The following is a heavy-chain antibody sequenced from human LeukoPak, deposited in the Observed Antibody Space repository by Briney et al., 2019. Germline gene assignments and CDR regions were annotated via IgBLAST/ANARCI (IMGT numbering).Heavy chain of an antibody. D-gene: IGHD6-13*01. J-gene: IGHJ4*02. Sequence: ASVKVSCKASGYTFTSYYMHWVRQAPGQGLEWMGIINPSGGSTSYAQKFQGRVTMTRDTSTSTVYMELSSLRSEDTAVYYCARGGFQGIAAAGRGGNRDYYFDYWGQGTLVTVSS. CDR3: ARGGFQGIAAAGRGGNRDYYFDY. V-gene: IGHV1-46*01. CDR2: INPSGGST. CDR1: GYTFTSYY.